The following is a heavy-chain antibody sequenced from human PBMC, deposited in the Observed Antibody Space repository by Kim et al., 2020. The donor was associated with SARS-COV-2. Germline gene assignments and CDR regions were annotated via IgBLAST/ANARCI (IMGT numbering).Heavy chain of an antibody. CDR1: GCSFSRYG. J-gene: IGHJ5*02. Sequence: GGSLRISCAASGCSFSRYGMNWGRQASGKVPEGVAYMSSSGSNKYSADSVKGRFTISRDNAKNSLYLQMNSLRAEDTAVYYCAREEEDCSSTSCYLNWFDPWGQGNIGTVAS. CDR2: MSSSGSNK. D-gene: IGHD2-2*01. CDR3: AREEEDCSSTSCYLNWFDP. V-gene: IGHV3-48*03.